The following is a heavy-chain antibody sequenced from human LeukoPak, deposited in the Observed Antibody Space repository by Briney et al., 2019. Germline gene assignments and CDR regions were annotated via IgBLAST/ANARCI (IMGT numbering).Heavy chain of an antibody. D-gene: IGHD2-21*01. CDR2: ISYDGSNK. CDR1: GFTFSSYA. Sequence: GGSLRLSCAASGFTFSSYAMSWVRQAPGKGLEWVAVISYDGSNKYYADSVKGRFTISRDNSKNTLYLQMNSLRAEDTAVYYCARSRGAFIWYFDYGGQGTRVTVPS. V-gene: IGHV3-30*04. CDR3: ARSRGAFIWYFDY. J-gene: IGHJ4*02.